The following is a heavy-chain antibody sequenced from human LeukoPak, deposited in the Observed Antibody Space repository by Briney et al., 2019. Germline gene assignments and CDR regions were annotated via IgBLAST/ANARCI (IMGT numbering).Heavy chain of an antibody. CDR3: ARRGLYSGSYRHIAD. J-gene: IGHJ4*02. Sequence: SETLSLTCAVSGGSISSSNWWSWVRQPPGKGLEWIGEIYHSGSTNYNPSLKSRVTISVDKSKNQFSLKLSFVTAADTAVYYCARRGLYSGSYRHIADWGQGTLVTVSS. CDR2: IYHSGST. D-gene: IGHD1-26*01. CDR1: GGSISSSNW. V-gene: IGHV4-4*02.